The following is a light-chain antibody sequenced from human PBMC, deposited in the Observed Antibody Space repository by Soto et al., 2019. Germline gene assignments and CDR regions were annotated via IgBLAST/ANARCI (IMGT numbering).Light chain of an antibody. V-gene: IGLV1-47*01. CDR3: SARDDRLSGVV. CDR1: SSNIGSNH. J-gene: IGLJ2*01. Sequence: QSVLTQPPSTSGTPGQRVTISCSGSSSNIGSNHVYWYQQIPGMAPKLLMYRSDQRPTGVLDRFSGSKSVTPAALAISGLGSDDEGDYYCSARDDRLSGVVFGGGTKLTVL. CDR2: RSD.